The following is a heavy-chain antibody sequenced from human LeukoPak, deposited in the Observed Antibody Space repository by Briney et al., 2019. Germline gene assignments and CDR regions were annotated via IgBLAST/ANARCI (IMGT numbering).Heavy chain of an antibody. J-gene: IGHJ4*02. CDR3: ARGYCSGSSCYPGLY. Sequence: AESLTLSCAASGFTVSSNYMNWVRQAPGTGLEWVSVIYTDGATYYADSVKGRFTISRDNSKNTLYLQMNSLRADDTAVYYCARGYCSGSSCYPGLYWGQGSLVTVSS. CDR1: GFTVSSNY. CDR2: IYTDGAT. V-gene: IGHV3-66*02. D-gene: IGHD2-15*01.